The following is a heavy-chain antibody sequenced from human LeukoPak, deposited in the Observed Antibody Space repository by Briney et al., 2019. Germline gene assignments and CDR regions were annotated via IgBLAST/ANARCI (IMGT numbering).Heavy chain of an antibody. V-gene: IGHV1-69*13. D-gene: IGHD3-22*01. J-gene: IGHJ4*02. CDR2: IIPIFGTA. CDR1: GGTFSSYA. Sequence: SVKVSCKASGGTFSSYAISWVRQAPGQGLEWMGGIIPIFGTANYAQKFQGRVTITADESTSKAYMELSSLRSEDTAVYYCARDGPYNYYDSSGYYSSLDYWGQGTLVTVSS. CDR3: ARDGPYNYYDSSGYYSSLDY.